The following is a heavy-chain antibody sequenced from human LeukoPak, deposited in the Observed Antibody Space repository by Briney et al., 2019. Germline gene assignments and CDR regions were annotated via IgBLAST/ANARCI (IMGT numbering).Heavy chain of an antibody. V-gene: IGHV3-20*04. D-gene: IGHD6-6*01. CDR2: INWNGGST. CDR3: ARDWIGDSSSSSDY. CDR1: GFTFDDYG. Sequence: PGGPLRLSCAASGFTFDDYGMSWVRQAPRKGLEWVSGINWNGGSTGYADSVKGRFTISRDNAKNSLYLQMNSLRAEDTALYYCARDWIGDSSSSSDYWGQGTLVTVSS. J-gene: IGHJ4*02.